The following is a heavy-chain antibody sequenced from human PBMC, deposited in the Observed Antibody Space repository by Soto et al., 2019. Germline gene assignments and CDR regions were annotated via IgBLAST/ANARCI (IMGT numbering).Heavy chain of an antibody. CDR1: GFTFSSYG. Sequence: GGSLRLSCAASGFTFSSYGMHWVRQAPGKGLEWVAVIWYDGSNKYYADSVKGRFTISRDNSKNTLYLQMNSLRAEDTAVYYCATLTEGHRSSSSFRTFDYWGQGTLVTVSS. CDR2: IWYDGSNK. J-gene: IGHJ4*02. D-gene: IGHD6-6*01. V-gene: IGHV3-33*01. CDR3: ATLTEGHRSSSSFRTFDY.